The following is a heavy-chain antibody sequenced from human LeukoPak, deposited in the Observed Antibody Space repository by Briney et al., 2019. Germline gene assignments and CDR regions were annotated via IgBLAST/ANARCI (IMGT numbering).Heavy chain of an antibody. CDR3: ARERVAGTNFDY. Sequence: PSETLSLTCTVSGGSISGYYWSWIRQPPGKGLEWIGYIYYSGSTNYNPSLKSRVTISVDTSKNQFSLKLSSVTAADTAVYYCARERVAGTNFDYWGQGTLVTVSS. V-gene: IGHV4-59*01. D-gene: IGHD6-19*01. CDR1: GGSISGYY. J-gene: IGHJ4*02. CDR2: IYYSGST.